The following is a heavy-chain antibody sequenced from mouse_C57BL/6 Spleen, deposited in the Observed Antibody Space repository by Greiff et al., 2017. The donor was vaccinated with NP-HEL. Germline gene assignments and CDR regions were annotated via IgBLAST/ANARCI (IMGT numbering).Heavy chain of an antibody. CDR1: GYTFTSYW. Sequence: VQLQQPGAELVRPGSSVKLSCKASGYTFTSYWMHWVKQRPIQGLEWIGNIDPSDSETHYNQKFKDKATLTVDKSSSTAYMQLSSLTSEDSAVYYCARSRGNFHFDYWGQGTTLTVSS. V-gene: IGHV1-52*01. D-gene: IGHD2-1*01. CDR2: IDPSDSET. J-gene: IGHJ2*01. CDR3: ARSRGNFHFDY.